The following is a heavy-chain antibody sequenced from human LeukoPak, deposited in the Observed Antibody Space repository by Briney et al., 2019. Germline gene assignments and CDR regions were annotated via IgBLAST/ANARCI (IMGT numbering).Heavy chain of an antibody. CDR1: GGSISSYY. V-gene: IGHV4-59*01. CDR2: IYYSGST. J-gene: IGHJ1*01. CDR3: AREDCSSTSCYTRRGYFQH. Sequence: SETLSLTCTVSGGSISSYYWSWIRQPPGKGLEWIGYIYYSGSTNYNPSLKSRVTISVDTSKNQFSLKLSSVTAADTAVYYCAREDCSSTSCYTRRGYFQHWGQGTLVTVSS. D-gene: IGHD2-2*02.